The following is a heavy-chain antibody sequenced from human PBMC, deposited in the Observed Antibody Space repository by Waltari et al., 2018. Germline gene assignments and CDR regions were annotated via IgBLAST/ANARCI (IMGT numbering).Heavy chain of an antibody. D-gene: IGHD3-9*01. CDR1: GFPFHEYT. V-gene: IGHV3-43*01. CDR3: ARGGYFDWPNWFDP. J-gene: IGHJ5*02. Sequence: EVQLVESGGVVVQPGGSLRLSCAASGFPFHEYTMHWVRQPTGKGLEWVSLILWDGSTTYYSDSVKGRFTISRDNSNNSLYLQMNSLRAEDTAVYYCARGGYFDWPNWFDPWGQGTLVTVSS. CDR2: ILWDGSTT.